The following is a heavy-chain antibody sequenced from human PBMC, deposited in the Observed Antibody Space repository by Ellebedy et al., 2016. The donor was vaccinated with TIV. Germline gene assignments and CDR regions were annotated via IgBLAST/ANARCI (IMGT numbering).Heavy chain of an antibody. Sequence: AASVKVSCKASGYTFTSYAMHWVRQAPGQRLEWMGWINAGPCNTKYSQRFQGRVTITRDTSASTAYMELSSLRFEDTAVYYCARGNSAFDIWGQGTMVTVSS. CDR1: GYTFTSYA. CDR2: INAGPCNT. CDR3: ARGNSAFDI. V-gene: IGHV1-3*01. J-gene: IGHJ3*02.